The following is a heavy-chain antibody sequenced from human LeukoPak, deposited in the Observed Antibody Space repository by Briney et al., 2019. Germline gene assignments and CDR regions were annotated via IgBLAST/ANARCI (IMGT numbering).Heavy chain of an antibody. CDR1: GYTFTSYD. D-gene: IGHD6-19*01. J-gene: IGHJ5*02. CDR2: MNPNSGNT. CDR3: ARGKPIAVAGTRWFDP. V-gene: IGHV1-8*01. Sequence: GASVKVSCKASGYTFTSYDINWVRQATGQGLEWVGWMNPNSGNTGYAQKFQGRVTMTRNTSISTAYMELSSLRSEDTAVYYRARGKPIAVAGTRWFDPWGQGTLVTVSS.